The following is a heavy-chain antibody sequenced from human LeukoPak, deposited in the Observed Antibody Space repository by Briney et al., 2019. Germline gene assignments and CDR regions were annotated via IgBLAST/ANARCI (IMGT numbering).Heavy chain of an antibody. Sequence: SETLSLTCTVSGGSISNYYWSWIREPAGMGLEWIGRIYASGSTNYNPSLKSRVTMSVDTSNNQFSLNLSSVTAADTAVYYCARTSARGAQFDYWGQGTLVTVSS. D-gene: IGHD3-10*01. CDR2: IYASGST. V-gene: IGHV4-4*07. CDR3: ARTSARGAQFDY. J-gene: IGHJ4*02. CDR1: GGSISNYY.